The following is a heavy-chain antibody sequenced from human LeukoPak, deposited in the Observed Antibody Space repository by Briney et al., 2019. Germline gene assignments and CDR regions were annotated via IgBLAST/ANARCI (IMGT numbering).Heavy chain of an antibody. J-gene: IGHJ6*02. CDR1: GFTVSSNY. D-gene: IGHD2-2*02. CDR3: ARGDGYCSSTSCYNYYGMDV. V-gene: IGHV4-31*02. CDR2: IYYSGST. Sequence: LSCAASGFTVSSNYMSWVRQHPGKGLEWIGYIYYSGSTYYNPSLKSRVTISVDTSKNQFSLKLRSVTAADTAVYYCARGDGYCSSTSCYNYYGMDVWGQGTTVTVS.